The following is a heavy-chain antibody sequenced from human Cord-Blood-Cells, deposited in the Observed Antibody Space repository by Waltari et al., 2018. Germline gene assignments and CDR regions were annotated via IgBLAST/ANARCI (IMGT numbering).Heavy chain of an antibody. V-gene: IGHV1-8*01. CDR3: ARLPSLKAARNWFDP. Sequence: QVQLVQSGAEVKKPGASVKVSCKASGYTFTSYDINWVRQATGQGLEWMGLMNPNSGNTGYAQKFQGRVTMTRNTSISTAYMELSSLRSEDTAVYYCARLPSLKAARNWFDPWGQGTLVTVSS. J-gene: IGHJ5*02. CDR2: MNPNSGNT. CDR1: GYTFTSYD. D-gene: IGHD6-6*01.